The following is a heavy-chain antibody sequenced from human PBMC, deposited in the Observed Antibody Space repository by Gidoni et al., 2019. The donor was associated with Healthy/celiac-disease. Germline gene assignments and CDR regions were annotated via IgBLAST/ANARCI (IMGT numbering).Heavy chain of an antibody. CDR1: GFTFEDYA. Sequence: EVQLVESGGGLVQPGRSLRLSCAASGFTFEDYAMHWVRQAPGKGLECVSGISWNSGSIFYSDSVKRRFTISIDNAKTSLYLQMNSLRAEDTALYYCAKDGGDCGGDCYSDFDYCRQGTLFTVSS. D-gene: IGHD2-21*02. J-gene: IGHJ4*02. V-gene: IGHV3-9*01. CDR2: ISWNSGSI. CDR3: AKDGGDCGGDCYSDFDY.